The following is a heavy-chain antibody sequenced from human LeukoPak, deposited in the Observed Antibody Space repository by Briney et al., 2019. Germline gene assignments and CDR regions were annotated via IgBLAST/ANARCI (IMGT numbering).Heavy chain of an antibody. CDR1: GYTFTSYG. Sequence: ASVKVSCKASGYTFTSYGISWVRQAPGQGLEWMGWISTYNGNTNYVQKLQGRVTMTTDTSTSTAYMELRSLRSDDTAVYYCARGISSGWQNYNWFDPWGQGTLVTVSS. J-gene: IGHJ5*02. V-gene: IGHV1-18*01. D-gene: IGHD6-19*01. CDR2: ISTYNGNT. CDR3: ARGISSGWQNYNWFDP.